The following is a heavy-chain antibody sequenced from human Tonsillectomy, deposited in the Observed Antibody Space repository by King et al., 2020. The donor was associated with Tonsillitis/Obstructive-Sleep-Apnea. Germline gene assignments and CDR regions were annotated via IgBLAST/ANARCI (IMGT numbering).Heavy chain of an antibody. CDR1: GYTFINYA. D-gene: IGHD3-3*01. V-gene: IGHV1-3*01. Sequence: QLVQSGAEVKRPGASVKVSCKASGYTFINYAMHWVRQAPGQRLEWMGWVNGDNGNTKYSQKFQGRVTITRDTSASTVYMELSGLRSEETAVYYCARDPLDYDSDWYMDVWGKGTTVTVSS. J-gene: IGHJ6*03. CDR2: VNGDNGNT. CDR3: ARDPLDYDSDWYMDV.